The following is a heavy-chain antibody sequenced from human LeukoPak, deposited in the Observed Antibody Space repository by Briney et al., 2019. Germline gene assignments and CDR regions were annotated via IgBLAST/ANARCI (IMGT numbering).Heavy chain of an antibody. J-gene: IGHJ4*02. Sequence: GGSLRLSCAASGFTFSSYAMSWVRQAPGKGLEWVSAISGSGGSTYYADSVKGRFTISRDKSVDTVYLQMNGLKTEDTAVYYCAKNITMMVFWGQGTLVTVSS. CDR1: GFTFSSYA. D-gene: IGHD3-22*01. V-gene: IGHV3-23*01. CDR2: ISGSGGST. CDR3: AKNITMMVF.